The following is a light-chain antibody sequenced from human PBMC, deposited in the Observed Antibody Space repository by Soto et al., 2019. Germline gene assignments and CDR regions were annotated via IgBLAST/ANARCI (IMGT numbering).Light chain of an antibody. CDR1: DSNIGSTA. CDR2: SSN. J-gene: IGLJ3*02. CDR3: AAWDDDLHVWL. Sequence: QAVLTQPPSVSATPGQGVILSCSGGDSNIGSTAVNWYQQLLGTAPRLLIYSSNQRPSGVPDRISGSKSGTSASLAISGLQSEDEADYYCAAWDDDLHVWLFGGGTKLTVL. V-gene: IGLV1-44*01.